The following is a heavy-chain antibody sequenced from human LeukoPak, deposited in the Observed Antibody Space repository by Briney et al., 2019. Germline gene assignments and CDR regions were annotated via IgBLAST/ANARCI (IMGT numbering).Heavy chain of an antibody. V-gene: IGHV1-8*01. CDR1: GYTFTSYD. J-gene: IGHJ5*02. D-gene: IGHD3-10*01. CDR2: MNPNSGNT. Sequence: ASVKVSCKASGYTFTSYDINWVRQATGQGLEWMGWMNPNSGNTGYAQKFQGRVTMTRNTSISTAYMELSSLRSEDTAVYYCARGLFLWFGVERGNWFDPWGQGTLVTVSS. CDR3: ARGLFLWFGVERGNWFDP.